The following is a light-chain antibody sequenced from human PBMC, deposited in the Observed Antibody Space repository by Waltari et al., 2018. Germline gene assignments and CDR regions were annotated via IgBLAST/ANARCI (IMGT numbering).Light chain of an antibody. CDR2: GAS. CDR1: QSISTN. Sequence: EIVMTQSPATLSVSPGEGATLSCRASQSISTNLAWYQQKPGQPPRLLIYGASTRATNIPARFSGSGSGTEFTLTVSSVQSEDFAVYYCQQYNNWPPITFGQGTRLEIK. J-gene: IGKJ5*01. V-gene: IGKV3-15*01. CDR3: QQYNNWPPIT.